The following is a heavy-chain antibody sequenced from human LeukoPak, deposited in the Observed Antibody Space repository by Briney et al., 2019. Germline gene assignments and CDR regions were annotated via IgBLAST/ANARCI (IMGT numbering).Heavy chain of an antibody. D-gene: IGHD2-15*01. CDR3: GRIYGSGGSCYCDY. V-gene: IGHV4-4*07. J-gene: IGHJ4*02. CDR2: IYTSGST. CDR1: GGSISSYY. Sequence: SETLSLTCTVSGGSISSYYWSWLRQPAGKGLEWIGRIYTSGSTNYNPSLKSRVTMPVDPSKNQFSLKLSSGTAADTAVYYCGRIYGSGGSCYCDYWGQGTLVTVSS.